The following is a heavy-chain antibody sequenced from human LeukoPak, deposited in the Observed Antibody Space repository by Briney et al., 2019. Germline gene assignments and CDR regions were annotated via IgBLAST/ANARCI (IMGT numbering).Heavy chain of an antibody. Sequence: GSVKVSCKASGYTFNDHDMHWVLQAPGQGLEWMGRINPNSGGTTYAQKFQGRVTMTRDTSISTAYMELSRLTSDDTAVYYCARDWSGSYAQWGQGTLVSVSS. CDR2: INPNSGGT. CDR1: GYTFNDHD. V-gene: IGHV1-2*06. D-gene: IGHD1-26*01. J-gene: IGHJ4*02. CDR3: ARDWSGSYAQ.